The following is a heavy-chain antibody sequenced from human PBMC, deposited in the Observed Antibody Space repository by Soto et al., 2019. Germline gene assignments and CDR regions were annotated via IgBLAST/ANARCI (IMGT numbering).Heavy chain of an antibody. CDR2: ITGSGGST. CDR1: GFTFSSYS. D-gene: IGHD5-18*01. Sequence: LRLSCAASGFTFSSYSMSWVRQAPGKGLEWVSAITGSGGSTYYADSVKGRFTISRDNSKNTLYLQMNSLRAEDTAVYYCAKEGDLIGYNYGSCFDYWGQGTLVTVS. V-gene: IGHV3-23*01. J-gene: IGHJ4*02. CDR3: AKEGDLIGYNYGSCFDY.